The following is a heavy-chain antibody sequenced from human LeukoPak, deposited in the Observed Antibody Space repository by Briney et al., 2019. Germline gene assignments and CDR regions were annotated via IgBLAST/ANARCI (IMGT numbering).Heavy chain of an antibody. V-gene: IGHV1-24*01. CDR1: GYTLTELS. J-gene: IGHJ4*02. Sequence: ASVKVSCKVSGYTLTELSMHWVRQAPGKGLEWMGGFDPEDGETIYAQKFQGRVTMTEDTSTDTAYMELSSLRSEDTAVYYCATDAALYSGLENWGQGTLVTVSS. D-gene: IGHD5-12*01. CDR2: FDPEDGET. CDR3: ATDAALYSGLEN.